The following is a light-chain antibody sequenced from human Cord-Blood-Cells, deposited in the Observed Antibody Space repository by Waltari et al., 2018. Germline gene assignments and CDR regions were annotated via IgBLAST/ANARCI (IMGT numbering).Light chain of an antibody. CDR2: YDS. CDR3: QVWDSSSDHPVV. J-gene: IGLJ2*01. Sequence: SYVLTQPPSVSVAPGQTARLTCGGNNLGSKSLNWYQQKPGQAPVLVIYYDSDRPSGIPERFSGSNSGNTATLTISRVEAGDEADYYCQVWDSSSDHPVVFGGGTKLTVL. V-gene: IGLV3-21*04. CDR1: NLGSKS.